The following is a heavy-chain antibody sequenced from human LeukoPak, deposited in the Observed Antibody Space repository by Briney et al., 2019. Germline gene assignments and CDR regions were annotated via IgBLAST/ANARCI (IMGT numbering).Heavy chain of an antibody. CDR3: ARGNRVVKDHYYYYYMDV. V-gene: IGHV4-34*01. J-gene: IGHJ6*03. Sequence: PSETLSLTCAVYGGSFSGYYWSWIRQPPGKGLEWIGEINHSGSTNYNPSLKSRVTISVDTSKNQFSLKLSSVTAADTAVYYCARGNRVVKDHYYYYYMDVWGKGTTVTVSS. D-gene: IGHD3-3*01. CDR2: INHSGST. CDR1: GGSFSGYY.